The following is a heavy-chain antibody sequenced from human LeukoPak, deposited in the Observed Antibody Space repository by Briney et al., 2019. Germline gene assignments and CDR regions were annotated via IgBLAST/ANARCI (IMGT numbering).Heavy chain of an antibody. CDR1: GGSISNYY. J-gene: IGHJ5*02. CDR3: ARDRLQLQS. D-gene: IGHD1-1*01. V-gene: IGHV4-59*01. Sequence: ASETLSLTCTVSGGSISNYYWNWIRQPPGKGLEWIGYIYYTGNTNYNPSLKSRVTISVDTSKNQFSLKLSSVTAADTAVYYCARDRLQLQSWGQGTLVTVSS. CDR2: IYYTGNT.